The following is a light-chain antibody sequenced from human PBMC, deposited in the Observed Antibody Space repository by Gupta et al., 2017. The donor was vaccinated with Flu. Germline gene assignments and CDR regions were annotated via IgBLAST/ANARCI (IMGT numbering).Light chain of an antibody. CDR2: GAS. Sequence: ERVLTQSPATLSASPGERVTLSCRTSQSIGTLLGWYQHIPGQAPRLLIRGASTRATGVPARFSDSGSGTEFSLSISSRQSEDFAVYYCQQYDNRPSCTFGQGTKVEIK. CDR1: QSIGTL. V-gene: IGKV3-15*01. J-gene: IGKJ2*02. CDR3: QQYDNRPSCT.